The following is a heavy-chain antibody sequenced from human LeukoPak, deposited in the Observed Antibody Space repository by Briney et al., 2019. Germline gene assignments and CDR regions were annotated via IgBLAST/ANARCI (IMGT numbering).Heavy chain of an antibody. J-gene: IGHJ5*02. D-gene: IGHD4-17*01. CDR2: IYTSGST. Sequence: SETLSLTCAVYGGSLSGYYWSWIRQPAGKGLEWIGRIYTSGSTTYNPSLKSRVTMSVDTSKSQFSLNLMSVTAADTAVYYCTRDTGTTGEVKFDPWGQGTLVTVSS. V-gene: IGHV4-4*07. CDR1: GGSLSGYY. CDR3: TRDTGTTGEVKFDP.